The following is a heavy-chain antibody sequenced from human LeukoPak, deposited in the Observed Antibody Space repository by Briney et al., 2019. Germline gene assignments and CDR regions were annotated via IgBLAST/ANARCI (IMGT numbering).Heavy chain of an antibody. J-gene: IGHJ4*02. V-gene: IGHV4-39*01. Sequence: SDTLSLTCTVSGGSNSSSSYYWGWIRQPPGKVLEWIGSIYYSGTTYYNLSLRSPVTISVDTYKSQFSLKLSSVTAADTAIYYCARPTVGATRGLDYWGQGILVTVSS. D-gene: IGHD1-26*01. CDR1: GGSNSSSSYY. CDR3: ARPTVGATRGLDY. CDR2: IYYSGTT.